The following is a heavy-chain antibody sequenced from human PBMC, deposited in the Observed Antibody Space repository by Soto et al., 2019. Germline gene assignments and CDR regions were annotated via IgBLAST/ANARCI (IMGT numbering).Heavy chain of an antibody. V-gene: IGHV3-30-3*01. Sequence: GSLRLSCAASGFTFSSYAMHWVRQAPGKGLEWVAVISYDGSNKYYADSVKGRFTISRDNSKNTLYLQMNSLRAEDTAVYYCASPNTSGSPGFAAAFDIWGQGTMVTVSS. CDR2: ISYDGSNK. J-gene: IGHJ3*02. D-gene: IGHD1-26*01. CDR3: ASPNTSGSPGFAAAFDI. CDR1: GFTFSSYA.